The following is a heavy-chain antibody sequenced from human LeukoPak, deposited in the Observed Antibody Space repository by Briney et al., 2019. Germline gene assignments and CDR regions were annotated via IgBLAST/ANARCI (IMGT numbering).Heavy chain of an antibody. CDR2: ITSKTDGGTT. CDR1: GFTFSNAW. D-gene: IGHD3-10*01. J-gene: IGHJ2*01. Sequence: GGSLRLSCAASGFTFSNAWMSWVRQAPGKGLEWVGRITSKTDGGTTDYAAPVKGRFAISRDDSKNTLSLQMNSLKTEDTAVYYCAGSDTIGYSPREWDYWYFDLWGRGTLVTVSS. CDR3: AGSDTIGYSPREWDYWYFDL. V-gene: IGHV3-15*01.